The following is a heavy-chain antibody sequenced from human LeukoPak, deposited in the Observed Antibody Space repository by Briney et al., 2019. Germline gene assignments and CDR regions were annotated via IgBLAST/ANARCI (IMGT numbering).Heavy chain of an antibody. CDR2: INVDGSVK. J-gene: IGHJ4*02. CDR1: GFTSSNYW. V-gene: IGHV3-74*01. D-gene: IGHD4-23*01. CDR3: VRDLILVDTPGDDFDY. Sequence: GGSLRLSCAASGFTSSNYWMHWVRQVPGKGLVWVSRINVDGSVKSYADSVKGRFTISRDNAKNTVSLQMNSLRAEDTAVYYCVRDLILVDTPGDDFDYWGRGALVTVSS.